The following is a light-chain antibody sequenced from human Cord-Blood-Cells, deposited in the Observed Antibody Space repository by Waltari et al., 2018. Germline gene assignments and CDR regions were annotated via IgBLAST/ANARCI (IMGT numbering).Light chain of an antibody. J-gene: IGKJ2*01. CDR2: AAS. V-gene: IGKV1-39*01. CDR3: QQSYSTPYT. CDR1: QSISSY. Sequence: DIQMTQSTSSLSASVGDRVTITCRASQSISSYLNWYQQKPGKAPKLLIHAASSLQSGVPSRFSGSGSGTDFTLTISSLQPEDFATYYCQQSYSTPYTFGQGTKLEIK.